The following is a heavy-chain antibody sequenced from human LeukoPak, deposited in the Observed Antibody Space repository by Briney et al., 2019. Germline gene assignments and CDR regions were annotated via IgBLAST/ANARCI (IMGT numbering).Heavy chain of an antibody. CDR1: GGSISSYY. J-gene: IGHJ4*02. Sequence: SETLSLTCIVSGGSISSYYWNWIRQPPGKGLEWIGYIYYSGSTKYNPSLKSRVTISVDKSKNQFSLKLRSVTAADTAVYYCARHSLDYYDSSGYYGFDYWGQGTLVTVSS. V-gene: IGHV4-59*08. CDR3: ARHSLDYYDSSGYYGFDY. D-gene: IGHD3-22*01. CDR2: IYYSGST.